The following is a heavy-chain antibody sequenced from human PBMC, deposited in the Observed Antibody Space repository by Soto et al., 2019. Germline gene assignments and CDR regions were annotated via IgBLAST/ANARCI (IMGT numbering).Heavy chain of an antibody. D-gene: IGHD6-19*01. V-gene: IGHV3-21*01. CDR1: GFTFSSYS. CDR2: ISSSSSYI. J-gene: IGHJ4*02. CDR3: ARDRGSGWTLFDY. Sequence: GGSLRLSCAASGFTFSSYSMNWVRQAPGKGLEWVSSISSSSSYIYYADSVKGRFTISRDNAKNSLYLQMNSLRAEDTAVYYCARDRGSGWTLFDYWGQGTLVTVSS.